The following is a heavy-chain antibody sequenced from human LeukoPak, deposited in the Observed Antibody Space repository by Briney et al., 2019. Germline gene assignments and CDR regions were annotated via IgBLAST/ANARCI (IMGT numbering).Heavy chain of an antibody. V-gene: IGHV1-69*01. D-gene: IGHD3-22*01. CDR2: IIPIFGTA. CDR3: VYDSSGLHFDY. J-gene: IGHJ4*02. Sequence: XAXGQGVEWMGGIIPIFGTANYAQKFQGRVTITADESTSTAYMELSSLRSEDTAVYYCVYDSSGLHFDYWGQGTLVTVSS.